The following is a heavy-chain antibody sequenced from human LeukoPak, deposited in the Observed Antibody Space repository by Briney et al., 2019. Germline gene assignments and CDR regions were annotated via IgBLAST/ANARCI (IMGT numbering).Heavy chain of an antibody. CDR2: FAYSGTT. CDR1: DGSISSHY. J-gene: IGHJ3*02. CDR3: ARPHSSGWYGVYDI. Sequence: SETLSLTCTVSDGSISSHYWSWIRQPPGKGLEWIGHFAYSGTTSYSASLKSRVTISVDTSKDQFSLKLTSVTAADTAVYYCARPHSSGWYGVYDIGGQGTMVTVSS. V-gene: IGHV4-59*08. D-gene: IGHD6-19*01.